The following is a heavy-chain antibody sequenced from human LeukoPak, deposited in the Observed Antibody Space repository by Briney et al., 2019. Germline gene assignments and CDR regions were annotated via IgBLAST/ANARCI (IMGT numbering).Heavy chain of an antibody. CDR3: ARGTGNFYDSSGYYFLDS. D-gene: IGHD3-22*01. CDR1: GFTLSSYW. V-gene: IGHV3-74*03. CDR2: MNTDVSST. J-gene: IGHJ5*01. Sequence: GGSLRLSCAGSGFTLSSYWMHWVRQAPGKGLVWVSRMNTDVSSTKYADFVKGRFTISRDNAKRTVYLQMNSLRADDTAVYYCARGTGNFYDSSGYYFLDSWGQGTLITVAS.